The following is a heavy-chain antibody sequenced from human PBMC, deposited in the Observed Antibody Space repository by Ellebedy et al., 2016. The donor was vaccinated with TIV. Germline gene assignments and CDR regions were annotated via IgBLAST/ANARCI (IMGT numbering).Heavy chain of an antibody. CDR1: EYSFTNYW. CDR2: IYPGDSQT. D-gene: IGHD2-15*01. J-gene: IGHJ4*02. V-gene: IGHV5-51*01. Sequence: KVSCKGSEYSFTNYWIAWVRQMPGKGLEWMGMIYPGDSQTRYSPPFQGQVTISADKSVSTAYLQWSSLKASDTAMYHCARLDSRGTHGFDYWGQGTLVTVSS. CDR3: ARLDSRGTHGFDY.